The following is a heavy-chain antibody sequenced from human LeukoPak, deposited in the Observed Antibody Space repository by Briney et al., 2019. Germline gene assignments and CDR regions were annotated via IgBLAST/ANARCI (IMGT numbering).Heavy chain of an antibody. CDR1: GFTFSSSA. Sequence: GGSLRLSCAASGFTFSSSAMHWVRQAPGKGLEWVSFISRSSDLIYYADSVKGRFTISRDNAQNSLYLQMSGLRAEDTAMYYCVRDADFYKGDYWGQGTLVTVSS. J-gene: IGHJ4*02. V-gene: IGHV3-48*04. CDR3: VRDADFYKGDY. D-gene: IGHD5-24*01. CDR2: ISRSSDLI.